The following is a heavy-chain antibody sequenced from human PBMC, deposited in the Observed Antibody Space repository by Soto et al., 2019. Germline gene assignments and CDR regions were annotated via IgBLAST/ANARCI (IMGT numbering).Heavy chain of an antibody. J-gene: IGHJ5*02. V-gene: IGHV1-18*01. Sequence: ASVKVSCKASGYTFTSYGISWARQAPGQGLEWMGWISAYNGNTNYAQKLQGRVTMTTDTSTSTAYMELRSLRSDDTAVYYCARGSSGWLTNWFDPWGQGTLVTVSS. CDR3: ARGSSGWLTNWFDP. CDR2: ISAYNGNT. D-gene: IGHD6-19*01. CDR1: GYTFTSYG.